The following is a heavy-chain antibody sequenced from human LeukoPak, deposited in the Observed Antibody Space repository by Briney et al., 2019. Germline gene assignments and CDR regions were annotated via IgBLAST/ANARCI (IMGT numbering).Heavy chain of an antibody. D-gene: IGHD2-2*01. CDR2: IYNSGST. J-gene: IGHJ4*02. Sequence: SETLSLTCTVSGGSMSNYYWSWIRQSPGKGLEWIGYIYNSGSTNYNPSLRSRVIISVDTSKNQFSLKVTSVTAADTAVYYCARRPVPAHFDYWGQGTLVTVSS. CDR1: GGSMSNYY. V-gene: IGHV4-59*01. CDR3: ARRPVPAHFDY.